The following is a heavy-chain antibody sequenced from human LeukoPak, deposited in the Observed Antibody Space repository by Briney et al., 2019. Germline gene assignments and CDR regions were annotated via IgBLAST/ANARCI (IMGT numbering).Heavy chain of an antibody. V-gene: IGHV4-59*01. CDR1: GGSFNTYY. CDR3: VSPGPDGSTTWTYFQR. CDR2: IYYSGTT. Sequence: SETLALTCTVSGGSFNTYYWNWIRQSPSRGWEGVGDIYYSGTTKYHPTHSSRVTISIDTSKNEFSLKLHSVTAADTAVHYCVSPGPDGSTTWTYFQRWGQGTVATVSS. D-gene: IGHD5-24*01. J-gene: IGHJ1*01.